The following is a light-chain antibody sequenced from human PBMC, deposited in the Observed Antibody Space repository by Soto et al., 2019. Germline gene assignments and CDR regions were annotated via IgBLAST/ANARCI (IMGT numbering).Light chain of an antibody. Sequence: QSALTQPASVSGSPGQSITISCTGTSSDVGGYNLVSWYQQYPDKAPKLMIFDVNTRPSGVSNRFSGYKSGNTASLTISGLQAEDEADYYCSSYKSSSTLPYVFGTGTKVTVL. J-gene: IGLJ1*01. CDR3: SSYKSSSTLPYV. CDR2: DVN. CDR1: SSDVGGYNL. V-gene: IGLV2-14*01.